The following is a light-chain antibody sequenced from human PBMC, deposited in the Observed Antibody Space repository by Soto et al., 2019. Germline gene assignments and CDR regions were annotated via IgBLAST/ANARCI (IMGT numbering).Light chain of an antibody. J-gene: IGKJ5*01. Sequence: EIVLTQSPGTLSLSPGERATLSCRASQSVSSSYFAWYQQKPGQAPRLLIYGASTRSSGIPARFSGSGSGTEFTLTISSVQSEDFAVYYCQQYDYWQISFGQGTRLEIK. CDR1: QSVSSSY. CDR3: QQYDYWQIS. V-gene: IGKV3D-15*01. CDR2: GAS.